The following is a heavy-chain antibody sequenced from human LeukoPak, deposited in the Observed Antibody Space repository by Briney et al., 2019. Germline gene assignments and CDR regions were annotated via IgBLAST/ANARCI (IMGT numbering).Heavy chain of an antibody. V-gene: IGHV1-2*02. J-gene: IGHJ4*02. Sequence: ASVKVSCKASGYTFTGYYMHWVRQAPGQGLEWMGWINPNSGGTNYAQKFHGRVTMTRDTSISTAYMELSRLRSDDTAVYYCARAGGIGYCSSTCCYRGNDYWGQGTLVTVSS. CDR2: INPNSGGT. D-gene: IGHD2-2*02. CDR1: GYTFTGYY. CDR3: ARAGGIGYCSSTCCYRGNDY.